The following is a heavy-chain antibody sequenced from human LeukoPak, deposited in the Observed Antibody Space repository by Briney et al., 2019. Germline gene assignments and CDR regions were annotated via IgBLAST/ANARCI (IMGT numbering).Heavy chain of an antibody. CDR2: IIPILGIA. Sequence: SVKVSCKASGGTFSSYAISWVRQAPGQGLEWMGRIIPILGIANYAQKFQGRVTITADKSTSTAYMELSSLRSEDTAVYYCASGQMTTVNPGYFDYWGQGTLVTVSS. J-gene: IGHJ4*02. V-gene: IGHV1-69*04. CDR1: GGTFSSYA. D-gene: IGHD4-17*01. CDR3: ASGQMTTVNPGYFDY.